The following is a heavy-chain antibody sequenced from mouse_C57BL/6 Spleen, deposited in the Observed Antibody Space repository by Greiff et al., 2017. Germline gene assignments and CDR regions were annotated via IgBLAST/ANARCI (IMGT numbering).Heavy chain of an antibody. CDR3: ARDQGYYSNSFFDY. Sequence: VQLKESGPGLVKPSQSLSLTCSVTGYSITSGYYWNWIRQFPGNKLEWMGYISYDGSNNYNPSLKNRISITRDTSKNQFFLKLNSVTTEDTATYYSARDQGYYSNSFFDYWGQGTTLTVSS. J-gene: IGHJ2*01. CDR1: GYSITSGYY. V-gene: IGHV3-6*01. D-gene: IGHD2-5*01. CDR2: ISYDGSN.